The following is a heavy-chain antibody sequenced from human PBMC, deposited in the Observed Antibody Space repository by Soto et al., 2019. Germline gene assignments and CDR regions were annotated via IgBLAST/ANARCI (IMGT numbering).Heavy chain of an antibody. CDR3: ARVGCYDGSGYDAFHI. J-gene: IGHJ3*02. CDR1: GYTFTSYY. V-gene: IGHV1-18*01. Sequence: ASVKVSCKASGYTFTSYYISWVRQAPGQGLEWMGWISGYNGNTNYAQKLQGRVTMTTDTSTSTAYMELRSLISDDTAVYYCARVGCYDGSGYDAFHIWGQGTMVTVSS. CDR2: ISGYNGNT. D-gene: IGHD3-22*01.